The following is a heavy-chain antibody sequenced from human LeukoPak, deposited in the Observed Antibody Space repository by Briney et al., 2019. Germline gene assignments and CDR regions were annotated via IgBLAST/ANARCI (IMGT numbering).Heavy chain of an antibody. CDR2: IYPGDSDT. CDR3: ARHPVRGVPAAMDWFDP. V-gene: IGHV5-51*01. CDR1: GYSFTNYW. J-gene: IGHJ5*02. D-gene: IGHD2-2*01. Sequence: NHGESLKISCQGSGYSFTNYWIGWVRQMPGKGLELMRIIYPGDSDTRYSPSFQGQVTISADKSISTAYLQWSSLKASDTAMYYCARHPVRGVPAAMDWFDPWGQGTLVTVSS.